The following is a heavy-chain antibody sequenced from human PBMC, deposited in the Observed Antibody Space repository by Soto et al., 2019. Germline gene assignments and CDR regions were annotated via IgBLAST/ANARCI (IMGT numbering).Heavy chain of an antibody. CDR1: GYTLTELS. CDR3: ATEMAARGSAAPGRGDYGMDV. J-gene: IGHJ6*02. CDR2: FDPEDGET. V-gene: IGHV1-24*01. Sequence: ASVKVSCKVSGYTLTELSMHWVRQAPGKGLEWMGGFDPEDGETIYAQKFQGRVTMTEDTSTDTAYMELSSLRSEDTAVYYCATEMAARGSAAPGRGDYGMDVWGQGTTVTVSS. D-gene: IGHD3-10*01.